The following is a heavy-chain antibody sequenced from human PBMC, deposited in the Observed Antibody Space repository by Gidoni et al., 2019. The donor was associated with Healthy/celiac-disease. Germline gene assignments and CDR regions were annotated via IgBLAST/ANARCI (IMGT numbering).Heavy chain of an antibody. D-gene: IGHD4-17*01. CDR1: GGTFSSYT. CDR2: IIPILGIA. V-gene: IGHV1-69*02. CDR3: ARVGYGDPEFDP. Sequence: QVQLVQSGAEVKKPGSSVKVSCKASGGTFSSYTISWVRQAPGQGLEWMGRIIPILGIANYAQKFQGRVTITADKSTSTAYMELSSLRSEDTAVYYCARVGYGDPEFDPWGQGTLVTVSS. J-gene: IGHJ5*02.